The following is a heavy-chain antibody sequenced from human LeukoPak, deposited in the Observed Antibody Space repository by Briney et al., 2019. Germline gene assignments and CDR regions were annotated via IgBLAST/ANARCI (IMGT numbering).Heavy chain of an antibody. Sequence: GGSLRLSCAASGFTFSSYWMHWVRQAPGKGLVWVSRINSDGSSTTYADSVKGRFTISRDNAKNTLYLQMNSLRAEDTAVYYCAEGVVAAAYNWFDPWGQGTLVTVSS. V-gene: IGHV3-74*01. CDR2: INSDGSST. D-gene: IGHD2-15*01. J-gene: IGHJ5*02. CDR1: GFTFSSYW. CDR3: AEGVVAAAYNWFDP.